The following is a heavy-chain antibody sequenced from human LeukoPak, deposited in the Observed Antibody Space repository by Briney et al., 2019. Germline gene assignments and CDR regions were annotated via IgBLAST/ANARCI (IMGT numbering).Heavy chain of an antibody. V-gene: IGHV3-23*01. J-gene: IGHJ6*03. D-gene: IGHD1-26*01. CDR1: RFTFSSYA. Sequence: GGSLRLSCAASRFTFSSYAMSWVRQAPGKGLEWVSGVSGNGAGTYYADSVKGRFTISRDNSKNTLYLQMNSLRAEDTAVYYCARDSGSYYDYYYYYMDVWGKGTTVTVSS. CDR2: VSGNGAGT. CDR3: ARDSGSYYDYYYYYMDV.